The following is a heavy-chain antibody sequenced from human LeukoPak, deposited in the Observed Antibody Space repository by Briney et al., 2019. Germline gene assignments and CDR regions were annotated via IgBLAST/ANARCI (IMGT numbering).Heavy chain of an antibody. CDR2: ISSSSSYI. J-gene: IGHJ4*02. D-gene: IGHD2-2*01. Sequence: GGSLRLSCAASGFTFSSYSMNWVRQAPGKGLEWVSSISSSSSYIYYADSVKGRFTISRDNAKNSLYLQMNSLRAEDTAVYYCARDVTSYCSSTSCYRHFDYWGQGTLVTVSS. CDR3: ARDVTSYCSSTSCYRHFDY. CDR1: GFTFSSYS. V-gene: IGHV3-21*01.